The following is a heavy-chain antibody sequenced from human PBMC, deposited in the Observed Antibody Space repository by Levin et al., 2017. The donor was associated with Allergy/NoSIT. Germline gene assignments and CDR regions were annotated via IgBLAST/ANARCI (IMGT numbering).Heavy chain of an antibody. CDR2: ISDDGSSE. CDR3: VREIAEEGT. D-gene: IGHD1-1*01. V-gene: IGHV3-30-3*01. CDR1: VFTFSNYA. Sequence: GGSLRLSCAASVFTFSNYAIHWVRQAPGKGLEWVGVISDDGSSEFYIDSVKGRFTISRDNSKNRLYLQMDSLRAEDTALYYCVREIAEEGTWGQGTLVIVSS. J-gene: IGHJ4*02.